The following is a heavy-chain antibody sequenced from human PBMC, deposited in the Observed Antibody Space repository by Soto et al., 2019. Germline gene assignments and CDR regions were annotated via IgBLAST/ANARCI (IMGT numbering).Heavy chain of an antibody. CDR1: GFTFSISG. J-gene: IGHJ4*02. CDR2: IWYDGSNK. Sequence: QVQLVESEGGVVQPGRSLRLSCVTSGFTFSISGMHWVRQAPGKGLEWVAVIWYDGSNKYYIDSVKGRFTISRDNSKNTLYLQMNSLRAEDTALYYCAREMGAGKYYFDYWGQGTLVTVSS. CDR3: AREMGAGKYYFDY. V-gene: IGHV3-33*01. D-gene: IGHD1-26*01.